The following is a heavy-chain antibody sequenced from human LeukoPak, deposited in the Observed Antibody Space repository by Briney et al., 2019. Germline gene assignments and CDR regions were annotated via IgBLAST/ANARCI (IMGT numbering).Heavy chain of an antibody. CDR2: IYYSGSP. Sequence: SETLSLTCTVSGASPSGYYWSWIRQPPGKGLEWIGHIYYSGSPNYNPSLKSRVTISVGTSTDHISLRLRSVTAADTAVYYCARLLVRRGDWYFDLWGRGTLVTVSS. CDR1: GASPSGYY. D-gene: IGHD3-10*01. V-gene: IGHV4-59*08. J-gene: IGHJ2*01. CDR3: ARLLVRRGDWYFDL.